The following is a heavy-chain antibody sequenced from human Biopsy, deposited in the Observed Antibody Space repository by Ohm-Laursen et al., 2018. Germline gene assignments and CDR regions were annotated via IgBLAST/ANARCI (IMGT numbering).Heavy chain of an antibody. CDR2: LYWNNDR. Sequence: TQTLTLTCTFSGFSLSISLEGVGWIRQPPGKALEWLAFLYWNNDRRYNPSLRSRLTITKDTSKNQVVLTMTNLDPVDTATYYCARILGSTVTTYSAMDVWGQGTTVTVSS. CDR1: GFSLSISLEG. J-gene: IGHJ6*02. CDR3: ARILGSTVTTYSAMDV. D-gene: IGHD4-17*01. V-gene: IGHV2-5*01.